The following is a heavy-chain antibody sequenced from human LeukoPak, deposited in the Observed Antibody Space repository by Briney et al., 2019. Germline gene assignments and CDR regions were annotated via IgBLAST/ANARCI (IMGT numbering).Heavy chain of an antibody. V-gene: IGHV3-53*01. CDR2: IYSGGST. D-gene: IGHD6-13*01. CDR3: ATTGPGIAAAGKLQNYYYYGMDV. J-gene: IGHJ6*02. CDR1: GFTVSSNY. Sequence: PGGSLRLSCAASGFTVSSNYMSWVRQAPGKGLEWVSVIYSGGSTYYADSVKGRFTISRDNSKNTLYLQMNSLRAEDTAVYYCATTGPGIAAAGKLQNYYYYGMDVWGQGTTVTVSS.